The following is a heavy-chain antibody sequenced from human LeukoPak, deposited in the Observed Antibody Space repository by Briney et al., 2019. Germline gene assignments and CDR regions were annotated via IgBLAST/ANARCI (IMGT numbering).Heavy chain of an antibody. CDR3: AKDQARFVVVPAPQFDY. Sequence: PGGSLRLSCAASGFTFSSYAMSWVRQAPGKGLEWVSAISGSGGSTYYADSVKGRFTISRDNSKNTLYLQMNSLRADDTAVYYCAKDQARFVVVPAPQFDYGGQGTLVPVPS. J-gene: IGHJ4*02. D-gene: IGHD2-15*01. CDR2: ISGSGGST. CDR1: GFTFSSYA. V-gene: IGHV3-23*01.